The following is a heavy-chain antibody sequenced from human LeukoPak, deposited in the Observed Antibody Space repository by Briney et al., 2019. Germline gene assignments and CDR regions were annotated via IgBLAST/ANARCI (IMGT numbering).Heavy chain of an antibody. CDR2: ISYDGSNK. CDR3: AKDPRSSTRTYFDY. Sequence: PGRSLRLSCAASGFIFSSYGMHWVRQAPGKGLEWVAVISYDGSNKYYADSVKGRFTISRDNSKNTLNLQMNGLRVEDTAVYYCAKDPRSSTRTYFDYWGQGTLVTVSS. D-gene: IGHD2-2*01. J-gene: IGHJ4*02. CDR1: GFIFSSYG. V-gene: IGHV3-30*18.